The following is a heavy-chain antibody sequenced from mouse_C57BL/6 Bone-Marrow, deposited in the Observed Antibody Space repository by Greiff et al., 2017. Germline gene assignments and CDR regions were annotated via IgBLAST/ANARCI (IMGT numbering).Heavy chain of an antibody. V-gene: IGHV1-7*01. D-gene: IGHD2-4*01. CDR3: ARLYYDWCAY. J-gene: IGHJ3*01. CDR2: INHSSGYT. CDR1: GYTFTSYW. Sequence: VQLLQSGAELAKPGASVKLSCKASGYTFTSYWMHWVKQRPGKGLEWIGYINHSSGYTKYNQKFKDQATLSADKSSSTIYMHLSSLTSEDSAGYYCARLYYDWCAYWGQGTLVTVSA.